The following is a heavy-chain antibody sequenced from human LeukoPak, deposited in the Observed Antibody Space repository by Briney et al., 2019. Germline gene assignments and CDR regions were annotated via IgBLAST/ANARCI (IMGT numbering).Heavy chain of an antibody. CDR3: ARGTGYFDP. D-gene: IGHD3/OR15-3a*01. Sequence: GGSLRLSCAASGFTFSGYWMTWVRQAPGKGLEWVASIRQDGSEKYYVDSVKGRFTVSRDNAKNSLYLQMNSLRDEDTAVYCCARGTGYFDPWGQGTLVTVSS. V-gene: IGHV3-7*01. J-gene: IGHJ5*02. CDR1: GFTFSGYW. CDR2: IRQDGSEK.